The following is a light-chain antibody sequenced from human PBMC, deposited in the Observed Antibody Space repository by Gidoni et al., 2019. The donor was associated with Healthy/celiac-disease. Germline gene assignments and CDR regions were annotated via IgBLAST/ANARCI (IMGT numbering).Light chain of an antibody. CDR1: QSVSSY. V-gene: IGKV3-11*01. CDR2: DAS. Sequence: DIVLTQSPATLSLSPGERATLSCRASQSVSSYLAWYQQKPGQAPRLLIYDASNRATGIPARFSGSGSGTDFTLTSSSLEPEDFAVYYCQQRSNWHTFGQGTKLEIK. CDR3: QQRSNWHT. J-gene: IGKJ2*01.